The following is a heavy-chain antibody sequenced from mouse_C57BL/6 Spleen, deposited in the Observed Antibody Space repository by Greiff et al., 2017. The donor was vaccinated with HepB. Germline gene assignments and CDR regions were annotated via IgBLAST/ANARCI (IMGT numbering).Heavy chain of an antibody. Sequence: QVQLQQPGTELVKPGASVKLSCKASGYTFTSYWMHWVKQRPGKGLEWIGNLNPSNGGTNYNEKFKCKATLTVDKSSSTGYMQLNSLRSKDTAVYYCARTTVVATNYVDYWGQGTTLTVS. CDR3: ARTTVVATNYVDY. D-gene: IGHD1-1*01. V-gene: IGHV1-53*01. CDR1: GYTFTSYW. CDR2: LNPSNGGT. J-gene: IGHJ2*01.